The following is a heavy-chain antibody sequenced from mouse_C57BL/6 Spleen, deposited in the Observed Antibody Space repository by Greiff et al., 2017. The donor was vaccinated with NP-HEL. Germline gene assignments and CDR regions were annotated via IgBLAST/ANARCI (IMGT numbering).Heavy chain of an antibody. CDR2: INPYNGGT. CDR3: ARREVYYGNYVYFDY. V-gene: IGHV1-19*01. J-gene: IGHJ2*01. CDR1: GYTFTDYY. Sequence: EVKLQESGPVLVKPGASVKMSCKASGYTFTDYYMNWVKQSHGKSLEWIGVINPYNGGTSYNQKFKGKATLTVDKSSSTAYMELNSLTSEDSAVYYCARREVYYGNYVYFDYWGQGTTLTVSS. D-gene: IGHD2-1*01.